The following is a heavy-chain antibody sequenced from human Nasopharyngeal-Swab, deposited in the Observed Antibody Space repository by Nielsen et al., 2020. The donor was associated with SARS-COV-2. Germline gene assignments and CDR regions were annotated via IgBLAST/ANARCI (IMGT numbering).Heavy chain of an antibody. CDR2: IYYSGST. CDR3: ARAPITMIVVVDAFDI. CDR1: GGSVSSGSYY. J-gene: IGHJ3*02. V-gene: IGHV4-61*01. D-gene: IGHD3-22*01. Sequence: SETLSLTCIVSGGSVSSGSYYWSWIRQPPGKGLEWIGYIYYSGSTNYNPSLKSRVTISVDTSKNQFSLKLSSVTAADTAVYYCARAPITMIVVVDAFDIWGQGTMVTVSS.